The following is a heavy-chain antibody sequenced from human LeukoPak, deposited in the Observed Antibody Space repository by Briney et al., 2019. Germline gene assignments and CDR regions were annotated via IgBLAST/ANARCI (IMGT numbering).Heavy chain of an antibody. CDR1: GFTFSNAW. CDR3: LAMDTAMVTLDY. J-gene: IGHJ4*02. D-gene: IGHD5-18*01. CDR2: IKSKTDGGTT. V-gene: IGHV3-15*01. Sequence: PGGSLRLSCAASGFTFSNAWMSWVRQAPGKGLEWVGRIKSKTDGGTTDYAAPVKGRFTISRDDSKNTLYLQMNSLKTEDTAVYYCLAMDTAMVTLDYWGQGTLVTVSS.